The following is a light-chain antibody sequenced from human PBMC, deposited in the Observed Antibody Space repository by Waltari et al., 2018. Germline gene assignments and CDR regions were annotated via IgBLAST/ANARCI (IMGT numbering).Light chain of an antibody. Sequence: DIQMTQSPLSLSASVGDRFTVTGRAIQSVSTHLNWYQHKPGKAPELLVYSASFLETGVPSRFSAGGSGTDFNFTITAVQPEDFATYYCQETYTPPWTFGPGTRLEIK. J-gene: IGKJ1*01. CDR3: QETYTPPWT. CDR2: SAS. CDR1: QSVSTH. V-gene: IGKV1-39*01.